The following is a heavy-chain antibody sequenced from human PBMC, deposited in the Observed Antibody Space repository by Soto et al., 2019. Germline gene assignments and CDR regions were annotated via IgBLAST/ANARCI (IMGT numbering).Heavy chain of an antibody. D-gene: IGHD6-25*01. CDR3: ARDVSTGRSGYYLDAFDI. V-gene: IGHV3-7*05. J-gene: IGHJ3*02. CDR2: IKGDGSAK. CDR1: GFTFGNYW. Sequence: EVQLVESGGGLVQPGGSLRLSCAASGFTFGNYWMTWVRQAPGKGLEWVANIKGDGSAKSYLDSVRGRFTVSRDNAENSLFLQMIILRAEDTALYYCARDVSTGRSGYYLDAFDIWGQGTMVTVS.